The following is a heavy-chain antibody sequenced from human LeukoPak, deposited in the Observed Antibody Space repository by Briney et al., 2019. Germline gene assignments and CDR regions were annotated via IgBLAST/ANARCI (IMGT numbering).Heavy chain of an antibody. V-gene: IGHV3-48*01. J-gene: IGHJ4*02. D-gene: IGHD3-3*01. CDR1: GFTFSDYS. CDR3: ARVGFAGRLDY. Sequence: GGSLRLSCAASGFTFSDYSMNWVRQAPGKGLEWVSYISSSSSTIYYADSVKGRFTISRDNAKNSLYLQMNSLRAEDTAVYYCARVGFAGRLDYWGQGSLVTVSS. CDR2: ISSSSSTI.